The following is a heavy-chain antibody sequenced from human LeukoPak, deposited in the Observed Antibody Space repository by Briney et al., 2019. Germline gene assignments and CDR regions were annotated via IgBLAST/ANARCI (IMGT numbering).Heavy chain of an antibody. Sequence: SETLSLTCAVYGGSFSGYYWSWIRQPPGKGLEWIVEIKHSGSTNYNPSLKSRVTISVDTSKNQFSLKLSSVTAADTAVYYCARLIAAAGYYYYYMDVWGKGTTVTVSS. D-gene: IGHD6-13*01. CDR3: ARLIAAAGYYYYYMDV. J-gene: IGHJ6*03. V-gene: IGHV4-34*01. CDR1: GGSFSGYY. CDR2: IKHSGST.